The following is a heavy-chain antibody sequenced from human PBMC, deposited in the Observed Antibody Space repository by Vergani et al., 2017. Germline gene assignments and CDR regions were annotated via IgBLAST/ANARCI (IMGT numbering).Heavy chain of an antibody. Sequence: QVQLQESGPGLVKPSETLSLTCTVSGGSISSYYWSWIRQPPGKGLEWIGYIYNSGSTNYNPSLKSRVTISVDTSKNQFSLKLSSVTAADTAVYYCARAPLEWLSPSDWGQGTLVTVSS. J-gene: IGHJ4*02. V-gene: IGHV4-59*01. D-gene: IGHD6-19*01. CDR1: GGSISSYY. CDR2: IYNSGST. CDR3: ARAPLEWLSPSD.